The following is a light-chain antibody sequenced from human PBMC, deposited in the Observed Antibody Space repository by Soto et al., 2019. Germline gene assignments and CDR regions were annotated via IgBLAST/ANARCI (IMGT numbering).Light chain of an antibody. J-gene: IGLJ3*02. CDR2: EVS. CDR1: SSDVGYDNY. V-gene: IGLV2-14*01. Sequence: QSALTQPASVSGSPGQSITISCTGTSSDVGYDNYVCWFQQHPGKAPKLMIYEVSRRPSGVSNRFSGSKSANTASLTISGLQAEDEADYYCTSHTASSTWVLGGGTKLTVL. CDR3: TSHTASSTWV.